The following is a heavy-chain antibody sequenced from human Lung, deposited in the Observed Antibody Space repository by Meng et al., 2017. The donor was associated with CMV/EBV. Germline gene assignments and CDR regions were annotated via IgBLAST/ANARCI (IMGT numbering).Heavy chain of an antibody. D-gene: IGHD3-3*01. V-gene: IGHV4-38-2*02. CDR3: ARGIFGVVDY. Sequence: SETXSLTCTVSDYSISSGFYWGCVRQPPGKGLEWIGSIHHTGSSYYNPSLKSRVTLSVDTSKNQFSLKVTSVTAADTAVYYCARGIFGVVDYWRQGTLVTVSS. J-gene: IGHJ4*02. CDR1: DYSISSGFY. CDR2: IHHTGSS.